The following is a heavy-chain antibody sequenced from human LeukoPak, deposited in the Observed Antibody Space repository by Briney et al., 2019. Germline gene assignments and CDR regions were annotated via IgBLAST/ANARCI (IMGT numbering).Heavy chain of an antibody. D-gene: IGHD3-22*01. CDR1: GFTFTISA. V-gene: IGHV1-58*02. CDR3: ASDSSGTGAFDI. Sequence: ASVKVSCKASGFTFTISAMQWVRQARGQRLEWIGWIVVGSGNTNYAQKFQERVTITRDMSTSTAYMELSSLRSEDTAVYYCASDSSGTGAFDIWGQGTMVTVSS. CDR2: IVVGSGNT. J-gene: IGHJ3*02.